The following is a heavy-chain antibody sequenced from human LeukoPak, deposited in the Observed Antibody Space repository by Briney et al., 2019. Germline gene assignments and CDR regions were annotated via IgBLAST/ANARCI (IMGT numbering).Heavy chain of an antibody. CDR1: GGSFSGYY. Sequence: KTSETLSLTCAVYGGSFSGYYWSWIRQPPGKGLEWIGEINHSGSTNYNPSLKSRVTISVDTSKNQFSLKLSSVTAADTAVYYCARLRTRKYYYDSSGLIYWGQGTLVTVSS. D-gene: IGHD3-22*01. CDR2: INHSGST. V-gene: IGHV4-34*01. J-gene: IGHJ4*02. CDR3: ARLRTRKYYYDSSGLIY.